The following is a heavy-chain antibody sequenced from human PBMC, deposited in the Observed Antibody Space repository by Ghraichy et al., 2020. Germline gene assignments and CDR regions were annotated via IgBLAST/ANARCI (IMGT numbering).Heavy chain of an antibody. Sequence: ESLNISCAVYGGSFSDYYWSWIRQPPGKGLEWIGEIDHSGSTNYNTSLKSRVTISVDTSKNQFSLNLGSLTAADTAVYYCARGLVPPGSRYFDLWGLGTLVTVSS. J-gene: IGHJ2*01. V-gene: IGHV4-34*01. CDR2: IDHSGST. D-gene: IGHD2-2*01. CDR3: ARGLVPPGSRYFDL. CDR1: GGSFSDYY.